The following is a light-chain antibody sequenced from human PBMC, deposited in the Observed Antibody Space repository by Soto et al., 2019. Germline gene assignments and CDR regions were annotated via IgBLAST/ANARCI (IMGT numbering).Light chain of an antibody. V-gene: IGLV4-69*01. Sequence: QSVLTQSPSASASLGASVKLTCTLSSGHSSYAIAWHQQQPEKGPRYLMKLNSDGSHSKGDGIPDRFSGSSSGAERYLTISSLQSEDEADYYCQTWGTALVVFGGGTKVTVL. CDR2: LNSDGSH. CDR3: QTWGTALVV. CDR1: SGHSSYA. J-gene: IGLJ2*01.